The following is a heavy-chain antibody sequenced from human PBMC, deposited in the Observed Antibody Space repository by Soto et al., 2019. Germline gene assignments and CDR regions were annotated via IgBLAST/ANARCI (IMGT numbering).Heavy chain of an antibody. V-gene: IGHV3-9*01. CDR3: AKDSPPAWDIVEGNGMDV. D-gene: IGHD2-15*01. CDR2: ISWNSGSL. CDR1: GFTFDDYA. Sequence: EVQLVESGGGLVQPGRSLRLSCAASGFTFDDYAMHWVRQAPGKGLEWVSGISWNSGSLGYADSVKGRFTISRDNAKNSLYLQMNSLRAEDTALYYCAKDSPPAWDIVEGNGMDVWGQGTTVTVSS. J-gene: IGHJ6*02.